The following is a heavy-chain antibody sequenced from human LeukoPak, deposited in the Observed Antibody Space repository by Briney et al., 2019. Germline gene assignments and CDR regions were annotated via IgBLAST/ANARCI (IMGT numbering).Heavy chain of an antibody. J-gene: IGHJ3*01. Sequence: SETLSLTCTVSGGSISSDYWSWIRQPPGKGLEWIGYIYYSGTTYYDPSLKSRVTISLDTSKNQFSLKLTSVTAADAAVYYCARDRRREGVHAFDVWGRGTMVTVSS. CDR2: IYYSGTT. V-gene: IGHV4-59*01. CDR1: GGSISSDY. D-gene: IGHD1-14*01. CDR3: ARDRRREGVHAFDV.